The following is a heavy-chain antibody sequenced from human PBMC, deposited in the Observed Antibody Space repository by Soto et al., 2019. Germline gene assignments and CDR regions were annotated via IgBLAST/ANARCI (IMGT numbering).Heavy chain of an antibody. V-gene: IGHV5-51*01. CDR1: GYSFTTNW. D-gene: IGHD6-13*01. CDR3: ARHSGVAEDGTD. Sequence: GESLKISCKGSGYSFTTNWIGWVRKMPGKGLEWMGVIYPGDSDTRYSPSFQGQVAISADKSINTAYLQWSSLKASDTAMYYCARHSGVAEDGTDWGQGTLVTVS. J-gene: IGHJ1*01. CDR2: IYPGDSDT.